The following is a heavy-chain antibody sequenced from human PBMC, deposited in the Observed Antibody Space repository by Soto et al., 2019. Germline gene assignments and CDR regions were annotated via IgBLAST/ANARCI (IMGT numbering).Heavy chain of an antibody. CDR3: ARDSSIAVAAPSGL. J-gene: IGHJ4*02. Sequence: GGSLRLSCVTSGFNFRSYGMHWVRQAPGKGLEWVAVISYDGSNKYYADSVKGRFTISRDNSKNTLYLQMNSLRAEDTAVYYCARDSSIAVAAPSGLWGQGTLVTVSS. D-gene: IGHD6-19*01. V-gene: IGHV3-30*19. CDR1: GFNFRSYG. CDR2: ISYDGSNK.